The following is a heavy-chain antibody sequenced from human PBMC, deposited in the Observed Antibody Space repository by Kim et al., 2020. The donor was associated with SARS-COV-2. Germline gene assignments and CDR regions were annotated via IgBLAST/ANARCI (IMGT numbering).Heavy chain of an antibody. J-gene: IGHJ4*02. CDR3: ARDPYGARPGD. V-gene: IGHV3-74*01. CDR2: IKSDGTSK. Sequence: GGSLRLSCTASGLSLSGNWMHWVRQAPGKGLVWVSRIKSDGTSKSYADSVKGRFTISRDNAKNTLYLQMNSLRDEDTAVYYCARDPYGARPGDCGQGTLVTVSS. CDR1: GLSLSGNW. D-gene: IGHD4-17*01.